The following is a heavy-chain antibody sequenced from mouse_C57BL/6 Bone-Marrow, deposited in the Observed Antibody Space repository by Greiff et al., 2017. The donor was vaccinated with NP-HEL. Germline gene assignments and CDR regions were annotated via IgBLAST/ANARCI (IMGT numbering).Heavy chain of an antibody. CDR1: GFTFSSYG. Sequence: EVKLVESGGDLVKPGGSLKLSCAASGFTFSSYGMSWVRQTPDKRLEWVATISSGGSYTYYPDSVKGRFTISRDNAKNTLYLQMSSMKSEDTAMYYCARGKVDAMDYWGQGTSVTVSS. CDR2: ISSGGSYT. D-gene: IGHD1-3*01. CDR3: ARGKVDAMDY. V-gene: IGHV5-6*01. J-gene: IGHJ4*01.